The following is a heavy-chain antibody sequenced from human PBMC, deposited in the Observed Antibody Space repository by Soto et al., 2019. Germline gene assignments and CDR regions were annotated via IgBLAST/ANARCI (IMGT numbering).Heavy chain of an antibody. V-gene: IGHV3-23*01. J-gene: IGHJ4*02. Sequence: GGSLRLSCAASGFTFSSYAMSWVRQAPGKGLEWVSGLSGSGGSTYYTDSVKGRFTISRDNSKNTMYLQMNSLRAEDTAVYYCAKDKGLQWSPFDYWGQGTLVTVSS. D-gene: IGHD3-3*01. CDR1: GFTFSSYA. CDR3: AKDKGLQWSPFDY. CDR2: LSGSGGST.